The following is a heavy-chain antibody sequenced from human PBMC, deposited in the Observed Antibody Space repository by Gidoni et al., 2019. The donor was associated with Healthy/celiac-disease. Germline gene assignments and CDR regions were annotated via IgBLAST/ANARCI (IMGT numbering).Heavy chain of an antibody. CDR1: GFTFSSYA. CDR3: AKGDLITPRSDY. D-gene: IGHD1-20*01. Sequence: EVQLLESGGGLVQPGGSLRLSCAASGFTFSSYAMSWVRQAPGKGLRWVSAISGSGGSTYYADSVKGRFTISRDNSKNTLDLQMNSLRAEDTAVYYCAKGDLITPRSDYWGQGTLVTVSS. CDR2: ISGSGGST. V-gene: IGHV3-23*01. J-gene: IGHJ4*02.